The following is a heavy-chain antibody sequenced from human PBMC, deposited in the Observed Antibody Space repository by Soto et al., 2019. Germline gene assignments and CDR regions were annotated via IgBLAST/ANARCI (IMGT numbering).Heavy chain of an antibody. Sequence: GGSLRLSCAASGFTFSTYGMHWVRQAPGKGLEWVAVTSYDGSNKYYADSVKGRFTISRDNSKNTLYLQMNSLRAEDTAVYYCANSWSSSGSYYPFDYWGQGXLVTVYS. CDR3: ANSWSSSGSYYPFDY. CDR1: GFTFSTYG. J-gene: IGHJ4*02. V-gene: IGHV3-30*18. D-gene: IGHD3-22*01. CDR2: TSYDGSNK.